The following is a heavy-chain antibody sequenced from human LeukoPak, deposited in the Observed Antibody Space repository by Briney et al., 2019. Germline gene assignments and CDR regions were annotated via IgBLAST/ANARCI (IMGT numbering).Heavy chain of an antibody. CDR2: ISSSGNTI. V-gene: IGHV3-11*04. D-gene: IGHD3-10*01. Sequence: GGSLRLSCAASGFTFSDYYMSWIRHAPGKGLEWVSYISSSGNTIYYADSVKGRFTISRDNTKNSLYLQMNSLRAEDTAVYYCARGGYYGSGSYWAFDYWGQGTLVTASS. CDR3: ARGGYYGSGSYWAFDY. J-gene: IGHJ4*02. CDR1: GFTFSDYY.